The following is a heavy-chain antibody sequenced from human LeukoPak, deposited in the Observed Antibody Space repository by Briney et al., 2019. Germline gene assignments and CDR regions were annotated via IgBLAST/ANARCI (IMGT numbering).Heavy chain of an antibody. Sequence: GGSLRLSCAASGFTFSSYAMSWVRQAPGKGLEWVSAISGSGGSTYYADSVKGRFTISRDNSKNTLYLQMNSLRAEDTAVYYCAKDTSYCGGDCPEDYFDYWGQGTLVTVSS. CDR2: ISGSGGST. CDR3: AKDTSYCGGDCPEDYFDY. J-gene: IGHJ4*02. CDR1: GFTFSSYA. D-gene: IGHD2-21*02. V-gene: IGHV3-23*01.